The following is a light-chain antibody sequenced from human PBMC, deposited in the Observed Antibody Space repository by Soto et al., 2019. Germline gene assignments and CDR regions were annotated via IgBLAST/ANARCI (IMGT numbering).Light chain of an antibody. CDR3: CSYAGSNTAV. V-gene: IGLV2-23*02. CDR1: SSDVGSYDL. J-gene: IGLJ7*01. CDR2: EVS. Sequence: QSALTQPASVSGSPGQSITISCTGTSSDVGSYDLVSWYQRYPGKAPKLMIYEVSQRPSGVSNRFSGSKSGNTASLTISGLLAEDEADYYCCSYAGSNTAVFGGGTQLTVL.